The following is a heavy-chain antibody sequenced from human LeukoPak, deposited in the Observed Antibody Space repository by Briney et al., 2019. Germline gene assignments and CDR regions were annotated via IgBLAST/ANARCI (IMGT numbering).Heavy chain of an antibody. V-gene: IGHV3-23*01. Sequence: PGGSLRLSCAASGFTFDNFAMAWVRQAPGKGLEWVSAITGSATRTYYADSFKDRFTISRDDSKTTLFLQMDGLRAEDTALYYCAKVSSRITISGRLDYRGRGTLVTVSS. CDR2: ITGSATRT. J-gene: IGHJ4*02. CDR1: GFTFDNFA. D-gene: IGHD3-3*01. CDR3: AKVSSRITISGRLDY.